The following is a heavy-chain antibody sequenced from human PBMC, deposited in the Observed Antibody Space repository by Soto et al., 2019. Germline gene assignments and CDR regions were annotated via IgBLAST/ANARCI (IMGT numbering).Heavy chain of an antibody. CDR2: LYPSGGT. V-gene: IGHV4-4*02. J-gene: IGHJ6*02. CDR1: GVSISRSNW. CDR3: ARQGTTYYDILTGYYGYYGMDV. Sequence: SDPLSLTCSVSGVSISRSNWWTWVRQAPGKGLEWIGELYPSGGTTYNPSLQNRVTISVDSSKNHLSLKLSSVTAADTAVYYCARQGTTYYDILTGYYGYYGMDVWGQGTTVTVSS. D-gene: IGHD3-9*01.